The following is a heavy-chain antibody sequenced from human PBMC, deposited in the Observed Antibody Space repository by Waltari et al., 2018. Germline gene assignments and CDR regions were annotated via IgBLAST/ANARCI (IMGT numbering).Heavy chain of an antibody. D-gene: IGHD2-21*01. V-gene: IGHV1-69*13. Sequence: QVQLVQSGSEVKKPGSSVKVSCKASGGTFGSYAVSWVRQAPGQGLELVGGIKPVLGTTSYAQKFQDRVTLIADDSSSTVYMELSSLKSADTAVYYCARDRHFSDGGAYYESGLWGRGTLVTVSS. CDR3: ARDRHFSDGGAYYESGL. CDR2: IKPVLGTT. CDR1: GGTFGSYA. J-gene: IGHJ2*01.